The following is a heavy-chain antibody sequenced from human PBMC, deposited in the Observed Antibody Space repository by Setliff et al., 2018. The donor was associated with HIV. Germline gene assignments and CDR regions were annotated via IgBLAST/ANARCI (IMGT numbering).Heavy chain of an antibody. V-gene: IGHV1-46*01. D-gene: IGHD6-6*01. J-gene: IGHJ1*01. CDR3: ARDPAPSSSASYFQH. Sequence: ASVKVSCKASGYTFTSYPMRWVRQAPGQGLEWMGVINTSGGSTTYAQKFQGRVTMTRDTSTSTVYMELSSLRSEDTAVYYCARDPAPSSSASYFQHWGQGTPVTVSS. CDR2: INTSGGST. CDR1: GYTFTSYP.